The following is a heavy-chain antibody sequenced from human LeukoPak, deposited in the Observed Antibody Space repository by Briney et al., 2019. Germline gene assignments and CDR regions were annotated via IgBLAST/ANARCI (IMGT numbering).Heavy chain of an antibody. J-gene: IGHJ4*02. CDR1: GFTFGDYA. V-gene: IGHV3-49*04. CDR3: SRDQTPYY. Sequence: GGSLRLSCTASGFTFGDYAMTRVRQAPGKGLEWVGFIRSKIYGGTPEYAASVKGRFTISRDDSQGIAYLQMNSLITEDTAVYYCSRDQTPYYWGQGTLVTVSS. CDR2: IRSKIYGGTP.